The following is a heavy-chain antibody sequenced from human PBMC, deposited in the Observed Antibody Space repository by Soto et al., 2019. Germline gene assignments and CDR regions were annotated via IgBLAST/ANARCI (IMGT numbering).Heavy chain of an antibody. V-gene: IGHV4-38-2*01. Sequence: SETLSLTCAVSGYSISSGYYWGWIRQPPGKGLEWIGSIYHSGSTYYNPSLKSRVTISVDTSKNQFSLKLSSVTAADTAVYYCARITYCSGGSCYWDMYYCDYWRQGTLVTASS. CDR2: IYHSGST. CDR1: GYSISSGYY. CDR3: ARITYCSGGSCYWDMYYCDY. D-gene: IGHD2-15*01. J-gene: IGHJ4*02.